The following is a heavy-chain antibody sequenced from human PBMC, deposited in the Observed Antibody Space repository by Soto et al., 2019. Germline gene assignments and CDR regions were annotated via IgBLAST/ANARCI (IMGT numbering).Heavy chain of an antibody. CDR1: GFTFSSYS. D-gene: IGHD3-9*01. V-gene: IGHV3-21*01. CDR2: ISSSSSYI. CDR3: AREVTDVLRSFYWLFTHYYGMDV. J-gene: IGHJ6*02. Sequence: GGSLRLSCAASGFTFSSYSMNWVRQAPGKGLEWVSSISSSSSYIYYADSVKGRFTISRDNAKNSLYLQMNSLRAEDTAVSYCAREVTDVLRSFYWLFTHYYGMDVWFRGTTVTVSS.